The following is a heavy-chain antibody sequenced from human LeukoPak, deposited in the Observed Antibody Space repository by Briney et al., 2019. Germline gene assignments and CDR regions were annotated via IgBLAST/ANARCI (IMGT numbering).Heavy chain of an antibody. CDR3: ARRLSANYYGSGSSVDY. CDR1: DGSISSNNYY. J-gene: IGHJ4*03. D-gene: IGHD3-10*01. CDR2: INYSGST. V-gene: IGHV4-39*01. Sequence: SEPQTLTCTVSDGSISSNNYYWAWIRQPPGKGLEWIGSINYSGSTNHSPSVETGEAMFIDTSRIQISLMLSSVTGADTAVYYCARRLSANYYGSGSSVDYWGQGTMVTVSS.